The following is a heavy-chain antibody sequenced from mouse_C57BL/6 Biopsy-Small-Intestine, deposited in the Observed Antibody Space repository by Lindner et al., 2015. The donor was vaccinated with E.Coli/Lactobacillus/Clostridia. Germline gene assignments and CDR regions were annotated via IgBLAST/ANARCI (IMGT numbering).Heavy chain of an antibody. CDR2: ISYSGST. D-gene: IGHD2-1*01. V-gene: IGHV3-8*01. CDR3: ARFDYGNYWYFDV. J-gene: IGHJ1*03. CDR1: GYSITSDY. Sequence: VQLQESGPGLAKPPQTLSLTCSVTGYSITSDYWNWIRKFPGNKLEYMGYISYSGSTYYNPSLKSRISINRDTSKNQYYLQLNSVTTEDTATYYCARFDYGNYWYFDVWGTGTTVTVSS.